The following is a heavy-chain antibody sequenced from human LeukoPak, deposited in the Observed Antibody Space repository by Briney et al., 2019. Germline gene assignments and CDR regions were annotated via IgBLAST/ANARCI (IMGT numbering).Heavy chain of an antibody. CDR3: ARGPSSSWYFAYYYYGMDV. CDR1: GGSFSGYN. D-gene: IGHD6-13*01. CDR2: INHSGST. Sequence: SETLSLTCAVYGGSFSGYNWSWIRQPPGKGLEWIGEINHSGSTNYNPSLKSRVTISVDTSKNQFSLKLSSVTAADTAVYYCARGPSSSWYFAYYYYGMDVWGQGTTVTVSS. V-gene: IGHV4-34*01. J-gene: IGHJ6*02.